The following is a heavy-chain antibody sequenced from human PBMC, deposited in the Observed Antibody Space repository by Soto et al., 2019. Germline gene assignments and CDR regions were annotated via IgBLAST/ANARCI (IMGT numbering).Heavy chain of an antibody. V-gene: IGHV3-66*01. CDR1: GFTVSSNY. CDR2: IYSGGST. J-gene: IGHJ6*02. Sequence: GGSLRLSCAASGFTVSSNYMSWVRQAPGKGLEWVSVIYSGGSTYYPDSVKGRFTISRHNSKNTLYLQMNSLRAEDTAVYYCARDLYYYDSSGYYYYYYGMDVWGQGTTVTVSS. CDR3: ARDLYYYDSSGYYYYYYGMDV. D-gene: IGHD3-22*01.